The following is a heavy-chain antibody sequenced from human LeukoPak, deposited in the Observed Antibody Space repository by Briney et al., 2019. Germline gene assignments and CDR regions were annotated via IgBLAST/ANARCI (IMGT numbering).Heavy chain of an antibody. CDR2: IYYTGST. CDR3: ARDKVTVTGNWFDS. D-gene: IGHD4-17*01. V-gene: IGHV4-31*03. J-gene: IGHJ5*01. Sequence: SETLSLTCTVSGGSFTSGGYYWSWIRQPPGKGLEWMGYIYYTGSTHYNPSLKSRISMSVDTSKRQFSLNLMSVTGADTAIYYCARDKVTVTGNWFDSWGQGTLVAVSS. CDR1: GGSFTSGGYY.